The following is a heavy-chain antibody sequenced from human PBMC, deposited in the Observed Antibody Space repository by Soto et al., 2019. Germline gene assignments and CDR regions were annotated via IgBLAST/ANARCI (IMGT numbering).Heavy chain of an antibody. CDR2: ISAYNGNT. CDR3: ARDRGIAVAALGVMSGYYYGMDV. J-gene: IGHJ6*02. Sequence: ASVKVSCKASGYALTSYGISWVRQAPGQGLEWMGWISAYNGNTNYAQKLQGRVTMTTDTSTSTAYMELRSLRSDDTAVYYCARDRGIAVAALGVMSGYYYGMDVWGQGTTVTVSS. V-gene: IGHV1-18*01. D-gene: IGHD6-19*01. CDR1: GYALTSYG.